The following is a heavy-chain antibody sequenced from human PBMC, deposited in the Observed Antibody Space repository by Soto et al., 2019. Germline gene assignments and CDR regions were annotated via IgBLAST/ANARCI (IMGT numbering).Heavy chain of an antibody. CDR1: GYTFTSYD. Sequence: QVQLVQSGAEVKKPGASVKVSCKASGYTFTSYDINWVRQATGQGLEWMGWMNPNSGNTGYAQKFQGRVTMTRNTSISTAYMELSILRSEDTAVYYCASGPYHDFWSGYYRTFDPGGQGPLVSVSS. CDR2: MNPNSGNT. CDR3: ASGPYHDFWSGYYRTFDP. V-gene: IGHV1-8*01. D-gene: IGHD3-3*01. J-gene: IGHJ5*02.